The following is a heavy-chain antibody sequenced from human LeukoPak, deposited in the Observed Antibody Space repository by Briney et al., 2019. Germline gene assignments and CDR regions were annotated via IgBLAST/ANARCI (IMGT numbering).Heavy chain of an antibody. CDR2: ISWNSGSI. Sequence: GGSLRLSCAASGFTFDDYAMHWVRQAPGKGLEWVSGISWNSGSIGYADSVKGRFTISRDNSKNTLYVQMNSLRAEDTAVYFCAKEKAAWYPFDYWGQGTTVTVSS. J-gene: IGHJ4*03. V-gene: IGHV3-9*01. D-gene: IGHD6-13*01. CDR1: GFTFDDYA. CDR3: AKEKAAWYPFDY.